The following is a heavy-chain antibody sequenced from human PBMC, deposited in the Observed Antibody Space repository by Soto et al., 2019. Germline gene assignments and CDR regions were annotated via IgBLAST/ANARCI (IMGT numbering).Heavy chain of an antibody. CDR1: GYTFTSYG. CDR2: INACNGNT. V-gene: IGHV1-18*01. D-gene: IGHD3-10*01. CDR3: ARDRSPNYYGSGSYDY. Sequence: ASVKVSCKASGYTFTSYGISWVRQAPGQGLEWMGWINACNGNTKYSQKFQGRVTITRDTSASTAYMELSSLRSEDTAVYYCARDRSPNYYGSGSYDYWGQGTLVTVSS. J-gene: IGHJ4*02.